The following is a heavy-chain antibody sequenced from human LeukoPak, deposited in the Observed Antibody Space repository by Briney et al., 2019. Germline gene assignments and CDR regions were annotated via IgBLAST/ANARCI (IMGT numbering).Heavy chain of an antibody. CDR2: ISSSGSSI. J-gene: IGHJ4*02. D-gene: IGHD5-24*01. CDR1: GFTFSDFY. V-gene: IGHV3-11*04. CDR3: ARETRVRWTDY. Sequence: GGSLRLSCAASGFTFSDFYMSWLRQAPGKGLEWVSYISSSGSSIYYTDSVKGRFTISRDNAKNSLYLQMNSLRAEDTAVYYCARETRVRWTDYWGQGILVTVSS.